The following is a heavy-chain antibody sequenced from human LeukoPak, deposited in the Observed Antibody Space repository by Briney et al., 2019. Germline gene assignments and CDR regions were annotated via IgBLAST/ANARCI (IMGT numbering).Heavy chain of an antibody. V-gene: IGHV3-53*04. CDR1: GFTVSSNY. J-gene: IGHJ3*02. CDR3: AREMPRTTVVTRDAFDI. Sequence: GGSLRLSCAASGFTVSSNYMSWVRQAPGKGLEWVSVIYSGGSTYYADSVKGRFTISRHNSKNTLYLQMNSLRAEDTAVYYCAREMPRTTVVTRDAFDIWGQGTMVTVSS. D-gene: IGHD4-23*01. CDR2: IYSGGST.